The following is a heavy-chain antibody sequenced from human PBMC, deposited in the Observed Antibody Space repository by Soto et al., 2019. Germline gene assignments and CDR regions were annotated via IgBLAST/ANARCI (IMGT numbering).Heavy chain of an antibody. J-gene: IGHJ5*02. V-gene: IGHV4-39*01. D-gene: IGHD3-22*01. CDR3: ARSNSGYYKWFDP. Sequence: SETLSLTCTVSGDSISSSNYYWGWIRQPPGKGLEWIANIYYSGITYCNPSLKSRVAISVDTSKNQFSLKLSSVSAADTAIYYCARSNSGYYKWFDPWGQGTLVTVS. CDR1: GDSISSSNYY. CDR2: IYYSGIT.